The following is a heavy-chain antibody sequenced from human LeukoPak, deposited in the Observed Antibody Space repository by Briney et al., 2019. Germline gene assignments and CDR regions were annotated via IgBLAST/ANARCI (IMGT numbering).Heavy chain of an antibody. Sequence: SETLSLTCAVYGGSFSGYYWSWIRQPPGKGLEWIGEINHSGSTNYNPSLKSRVTISVDTSKNQFSLKLSSVTAADTAVYYCARGVVVPAAIKRDYYYYYYMDVWGKGTTVTVSS. CDR3: ARGVVVPAAIKRDYYYYYYMDV. V-gene: IGHV4-34*01. J-gene: IGHJ6*03. CDR2: INHSGST. CDR1: GGSFSGYY. D-gene: IGHD2-2*01.